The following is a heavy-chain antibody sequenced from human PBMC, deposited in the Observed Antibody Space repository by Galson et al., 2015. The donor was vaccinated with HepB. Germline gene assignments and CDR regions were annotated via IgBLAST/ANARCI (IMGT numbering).Heavy chain of an antibody. J-gene: IGHJ4*02. Sequence: SVKVSCKASGGTFSSYAISWVRQAPGQGLEWMGGIIPIFGIANYAQKFQGRVTITADESTSTAYMELSSLRSEDTAVYYCARVYGSSSVEPDYWGQGTLVTVSS. CDR1: GGTFSSYA. D-gene: IGHD6-6*01. V-gene: IGHV1-69*13. CDR2: IIPIFGIA. CDR3: ARVYGSSSVEPDY.